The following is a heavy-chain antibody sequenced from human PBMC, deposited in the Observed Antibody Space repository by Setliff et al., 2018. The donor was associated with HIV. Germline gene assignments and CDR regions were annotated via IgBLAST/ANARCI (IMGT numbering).Heavy chain of an antibody. CDR2: ISRSSSNI. CDR3: ARDSEDTAWDYYYYMDV. D-gene: IGHD5-18*01. CDR1: GFTFSSYT. V-gene: IGHV3-21*01. J-gene: IGHJ6*03. Sequence: GGSLRLSCAASGFTFSSYTMNWVRQAPGKGLEWVSSISRSSSNIYYADSVKGRFTISRDNAENSLYLQMNSLRAEDMAVYYCARDSEDTAWDYYYYMDVWGKGTTVTVSS.